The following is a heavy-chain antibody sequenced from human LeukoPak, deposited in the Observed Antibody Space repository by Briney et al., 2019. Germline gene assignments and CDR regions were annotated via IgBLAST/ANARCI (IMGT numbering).Heavy chain of an antibody. V-gene: IGHV3-48*01. D-gene: IGHD2-21*01. CDR3: AKANCGSECYYYLDS. Sequence: GGSLRLSCTGPGFTFSNYSMNWVRQAPGKGLEWVSWISSTSNTIYYADSVKGRFTISRDNAKNSLDLQMNSLRAEDTAVYYCAKANCGSECYYYLDSWGQGTLVTVSS. CDR2: ISSTSNTI. J-gene: IGHJ4*02. CDR1: GFTFSNYS.